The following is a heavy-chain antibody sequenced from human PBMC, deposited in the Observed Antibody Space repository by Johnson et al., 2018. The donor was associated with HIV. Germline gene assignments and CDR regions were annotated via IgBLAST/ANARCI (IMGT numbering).Heavy chain of an antibody. CDR1: GFTFSSYG. CDR2: IRYDGSNK. J-gene: IGHJ3*02. CDR3: AKEAYSSDAFDI. Sequence: QVQLVESGGGVVQPGRSLRLSCAASGFTFSSYGMHWVRQAPGKGLEWVAFIRYDGSNKYYADSVKGRFTISRDNSKNTLYLQMNSLRAEDTAVYYCAKEAYSSDAFDIWGQGTMVTVSS. D-gene: IGHD2-21*01. V-gene: IGHV3-30*02.